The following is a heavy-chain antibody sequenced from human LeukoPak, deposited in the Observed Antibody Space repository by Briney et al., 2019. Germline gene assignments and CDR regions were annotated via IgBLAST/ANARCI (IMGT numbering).Heavy chain of an antibody. V-gene: IGHV3-21*01. J-gene: IGHJ4*02. CDR1: GFMFSSHG. D-gene: IGHD6-19*01. Sequence: GGSLRLSCAASGFMFSSHGMNWVRQAPGKGLEWVSSISSSSSYIYYADSVKGRFTISRDNAKNSLYLQMNSLRAEDTAVYYCASLPGRIAVAVDYWGQGTLVTVSS. CDR2: ISSSSSYI. CDR3: ASLPGRIAVAVDY.